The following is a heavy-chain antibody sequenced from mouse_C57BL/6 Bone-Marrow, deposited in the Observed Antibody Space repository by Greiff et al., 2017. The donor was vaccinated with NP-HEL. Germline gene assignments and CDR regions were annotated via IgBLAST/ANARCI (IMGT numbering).Heavy chain of an antibody. J-gene: IGHJ3*01. CDR3: ARKDSSGYVAY. V-gene: IGHV5-4*03. D-gene: IGHD3-2*02. CDR1: GFTFSSYA. Sequence: EVKLMESGGGLVKPGGSLKLSCAASGFTFSSYAMSWVRQTPETRLEWVATISDGGSYTYYPDNVKGRFTISRDNAKNNLYLQMSHLKSEDTAMYYCARKDSSGYVAYWGQGTLVTVSA. CDR2: ISDGGSYT.